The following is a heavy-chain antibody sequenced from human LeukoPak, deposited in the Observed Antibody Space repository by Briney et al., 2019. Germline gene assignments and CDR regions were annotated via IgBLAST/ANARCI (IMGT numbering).Heavy chain of an antibody. Sequence: SETLSLTCTVSGDSMSNGFNYWGWIRQPPGKGLEWIGSIFFTGPTYYNPPLQSRLTISADSSKNQFSLRVTSVTAADTALYYCARQRNTARVGAFDVWGQGTMVIVSS. D-gene: IGHD5-18*01. CDR1: GDSMSNGFNY. V-gene: IGHV4-39*01. CDR2: IFFTGPT. J-gene: IGHJ3*01. CDR3: ARQRNTARVGAFDV.